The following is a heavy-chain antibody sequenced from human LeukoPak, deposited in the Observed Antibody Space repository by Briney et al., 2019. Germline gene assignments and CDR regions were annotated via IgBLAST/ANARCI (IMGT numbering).Heavy chain of an antibody. CDR2: ISNDGSNK. J-gene: IGHJ4*02. CDR3: AKDLGMLQGVIDQ. D-gene: IGHD3-10*01. V-gene: IGHV3-30-3*01. CDR1: GFTFNDYA. Sequence: GGSLRLSCTASGFTFNDYAMHWVRQAPGKGLEWVAVISNDGSNKYYADSVKGRFSIARDNSKNTLYLQMNSLRAEDTAVYYCAKDLGMLQGVIDQWGQGALVTVSS.